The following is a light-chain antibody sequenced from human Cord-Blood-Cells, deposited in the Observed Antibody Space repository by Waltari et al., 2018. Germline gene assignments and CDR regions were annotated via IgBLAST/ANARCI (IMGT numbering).Light chain of an antibody. CDR3: QQSYSTLYS. V-gene: IGKV1-39*01. J-gene: IGKJ2*03. CDR2: AAS. CDR1: QSISSY. Sequence: DRQMSNTPSHLSASVGDRVTSTCRASQSISSYLNWYQQKPGKAPRLLIYAASSLQSGDPSRFSGSGSGTDFTLAISSLQPEDFATYDGQQSYSTLYSFGQETKQEIK.